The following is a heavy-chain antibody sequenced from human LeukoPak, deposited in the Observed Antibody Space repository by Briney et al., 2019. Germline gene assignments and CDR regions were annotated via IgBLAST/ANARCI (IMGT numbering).Heavy chain of an antibody. D-gene: IGHD3-10*01. Sequence: HPGGSLRLSCAASGFTVSSNYMSWVRQAPGKGLEWVSVIYSGGSTYYADSVKGRFTISRDNSKNTLYLQMNSLRAEDTAVYYCARTSGFGDYYFDYWGQGTLVTVSS. CDR1: GFTVSSNY. V-gene: IGHV3-53*01. CDR2: IYSGGST. CDR3: ARTSGFGDYYFDY. J-gene: IGHJ4*02.